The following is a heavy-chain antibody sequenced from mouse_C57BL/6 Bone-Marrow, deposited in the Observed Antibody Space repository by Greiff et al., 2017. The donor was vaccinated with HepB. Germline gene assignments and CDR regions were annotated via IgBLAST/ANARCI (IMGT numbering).Heavy chain of an antibody. CDR2: IDPSDSET. CDR1: GYTFTSYW. CDR3: ARAYGMAWCAY. D-gene: IGHD2-1*01. Sequence: QVQLQQPGAELVRPGSSVKLSCKASGYTFTSYWMHWVKQRPIQGLEWIGNIDPSDSETHYNQKFKDKATLTVDKSSSTAYMQLSSLTSEDSAVYYCARAYGMAWCAYWGQGTLVTVSA. J-gene: IGHJ3*01. V-gene: IGHV1-52*01.